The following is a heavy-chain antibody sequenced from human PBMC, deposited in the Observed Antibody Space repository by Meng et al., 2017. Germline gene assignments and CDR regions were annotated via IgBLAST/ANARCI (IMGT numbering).Heavy chain of an antibody. CDR2: INPKSGDT. CDR3: ARDEDISAAGTLFGDY. J-gene: IGHJ4*02. D-gene: IGHD6-25*01. V-gene: IGHV1-2*06. CDR1: GYNFPDYY. Sequence: ASVKVSCKRSGYNFPDYYIHWVRRAPGQGLEWMGRINPKSGDTHYAQKFQARVTMTGDTSIRPAYMELSGLRSDDTAMYYCARDEDISAAGTLFGDYWGQGTLVTVSS.